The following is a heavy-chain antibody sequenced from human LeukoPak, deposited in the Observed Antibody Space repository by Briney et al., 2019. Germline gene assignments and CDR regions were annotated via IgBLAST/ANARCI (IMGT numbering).Heavy chain of an antibody. D-gene: IGHD2-2*02. V-gene: IGHV3-30-3*01. CDR2: ISYDGSNK. J-gene: IGHJ4*02. CDR3: ARDRTRWDIVVVPAAIFDY. Sequence: GGSLRLSCAASGFTFSSYAMHWVRQAPGKGLEWVAVISYDGSNKYYADSVRGRFTISRDNSKNTLYLQMNSLRAEDTAVSYCARDRTRWDIVVVPAAIFDYWGQGTLVTVSS. CDR1: GFTFSSYA.